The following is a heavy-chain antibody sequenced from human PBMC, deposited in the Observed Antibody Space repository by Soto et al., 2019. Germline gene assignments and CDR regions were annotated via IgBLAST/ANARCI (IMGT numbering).Heavy chain of an antibody. V-gene: IGHV3-23*01. J-gene: IGHJ3*02. CDR1: GFTFSNYA. D-gene: IGHD6-19*01. Sequence: EVQLLESGGGLVQPGGSLRLSCAASGFTFSNYAMSWVRQAPGKGLEWVSGISYSGVNTYYADSVKGRFTISRDNSKNTLYLQLDSLRAEDTAVYSCAKDRSRGWYGAFDIWGQGTMVTVSS. CDR3: AKDRSRGWYGAFDI. CDR2: ISYSGVNT.